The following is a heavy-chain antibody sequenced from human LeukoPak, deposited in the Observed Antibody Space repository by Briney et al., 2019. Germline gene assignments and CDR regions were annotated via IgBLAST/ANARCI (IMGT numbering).Heavy chain of an antibody. CDR2: FDPEDGET. V-gene: IGHV1-24*01. CDR1: GYTFTTYD. Sequence: GASVKVSCKASGYTFTTYDITWVRQAPGQGLEWMGGFDPEDGETIYAQKFQGRVTMTEDTSTDTAYMELSSLRSEDTAVYYCATGGDLEWLLTHAFDIWGQGTMVTVSS. D-gene: IGHD3-3*01. J-gene: IGHJ3*02. CDR3: ATGGDLEWLLTHAFDI.